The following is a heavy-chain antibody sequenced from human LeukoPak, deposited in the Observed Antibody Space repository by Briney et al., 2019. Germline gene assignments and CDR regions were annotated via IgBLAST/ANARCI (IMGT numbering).Heavy chain of an antibody. J-gene: IGHJ3*02. D-gene: IGHD4-23*01. CDR2: IYYSGST. CDR1: GGSISSGDYS. Sequence: PSETLSLTCTVSGGSISSGDYSWSWIRQPPGKGLEWIGYIYYSGSTYYNPSLKSRVTISVDTSKNQFSLKLSSVTAADTAVYYCARRYGGNLIPPAFDIWGQGTMVTVSS. CDR3: ARRYGGNLIPPAFDI. V-gene: IGHV4-30-4*01.